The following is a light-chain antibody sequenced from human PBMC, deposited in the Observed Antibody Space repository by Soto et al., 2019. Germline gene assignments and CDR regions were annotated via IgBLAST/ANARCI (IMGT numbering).Light chain of an antibody. CDR2: AVS. Sequence: QSALTQPASVSGSPGQSITISCSGTSSDVGSYDHVAWYQQFPGKTPKLTIYAVSNRPSGVSSRFSGSKSGNTASLTISGLQAEDEADYYCIAYTGSSTSDVFGTGTKVTVL. V-gene: IGLV2-14*01. CDR1: SSDVGSYDH. J-gene: IGLJ1*01. CDR3: IAYTGSSTSDV.